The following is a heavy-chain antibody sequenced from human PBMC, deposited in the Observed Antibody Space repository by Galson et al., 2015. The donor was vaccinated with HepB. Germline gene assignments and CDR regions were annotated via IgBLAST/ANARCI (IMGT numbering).Heavy chain of an antibody. CDR1: GFTFSTYA. Sequence: LRLSCAASGFTFSTYAMSWVRQAPGKGLEWVSGMSGSGGSTYYADSVKGRFTISRDNSKNTLYLQMNSLRAEDTAVYYCANGPEWLPRVRDNYYGMDVRGQGTTVTVSS. V-gene: IGHV3-23*01. J-gene: IGHJ6*02. CDR2: MSGSGGST. CDR3: ANGPEWLPRVRDNYYGMDV. D-gene: IGHD5-12*01.